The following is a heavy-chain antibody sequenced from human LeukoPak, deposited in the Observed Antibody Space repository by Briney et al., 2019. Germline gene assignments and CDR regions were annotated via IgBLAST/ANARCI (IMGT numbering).Heavy chain of an antibody. D-gene: IGHD5-12*01. V-gene: IGHV3-30-3*01. J-gene: IGHJ6*02. CDR1: GFTFSSYA. CDR2: MSYDGSNK. Sequence: GGSLRLSCAASGFTFSSYAMHWVRQAPGKGLEWVAVMSYDGSNKYYADSVKGRFTISRDNSKNTLYLQMNSLRAEDTAVYYCARDQAWLPRHGMDVWGQGTTVTVSS. CDR3: ARDQAWLPRHGMDV.